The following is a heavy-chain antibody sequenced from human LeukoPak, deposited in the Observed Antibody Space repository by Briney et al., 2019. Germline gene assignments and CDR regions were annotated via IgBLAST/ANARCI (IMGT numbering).Heavy chain of an antibody. Sequence: ASVKVSCKASGYTFTGYYMHWVRQAPGQGLEWMGWINPNSGGTNYAQKFQGRVTMTRDTSISTAYMELSRLRSDDTAVYYCARVSIVRYFDWRPGDAFDIWGQGTMVTVSS. CDR3: ARVSIVRYFDWRPGDAFDI. CDR2: INPNSGGT. J-gene: IGHJ3*02. V-gene: IGHV1-2*02. CDR1: GYTFTGYY. D-gene: IGHD3-9*01.